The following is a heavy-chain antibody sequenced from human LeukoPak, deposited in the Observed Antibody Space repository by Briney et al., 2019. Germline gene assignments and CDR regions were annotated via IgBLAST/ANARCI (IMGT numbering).Heavy chain of an antibody. CDR1: GGTFSGYY. Sequence: SETLSLTCAVYGGTFSGYYWSWIRQPPGKGLEWIGYIYHSGSTYYNPSLKSRATISVDRSKNQFSLKLSSVTAADTAVYYCAREGRIAAAGTKNWFDPWGQGTLVTVSS. J-gene: IGHJ5*02. CDR2: IYHSGST. CDR3: AREGRIAAAGTKNWFDP. D-gene: IGHD6-13*01. V-gene: IGHV4-34*11.